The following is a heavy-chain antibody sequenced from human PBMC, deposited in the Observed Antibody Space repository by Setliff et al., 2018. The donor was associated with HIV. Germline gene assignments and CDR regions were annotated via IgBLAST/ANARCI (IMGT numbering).Heavy chain of an antibody. V-gene: IGHV3-7*04. CDR2: MNRDGSEK. CDR1: GFTFSSSW. CDR3: ARDPAFGAFDI. Sequence: QSGGSLRLSCAASGFTFSSSWMTWVRQAPGRGLEYVAGMNRDGSEKGYADSVKGRFSISRDNAKNSLYLQMSSLRTEDTAVYFCARDPAFGAFDIWGQGTMVTVSS. D-gene: IGHD3-10*01. J-gene: IGHJ3*02.